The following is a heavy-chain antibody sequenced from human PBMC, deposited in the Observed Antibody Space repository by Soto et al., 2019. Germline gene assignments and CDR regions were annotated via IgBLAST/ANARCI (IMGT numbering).Heavy chain of an antibody. J-gene: IGHJ4*02. CDR2: ISSDGTT. CDR1: GFTFSSYG. V-gene: IGHV3-48*01. Sequence: EVQLVESGGDFVQPGGSLRLSCAASGFTFSSYGMNWVRQVPVKGLEWVSHISSDGTTYYADSVKGRFTISRDNAKNSLYLQMNSLIVADTAVYYCARAPGYGDIDYWGRGTLVTVSS. D-gene: IGHD3-10*01. CDR3: ARAPGYGDIDY.